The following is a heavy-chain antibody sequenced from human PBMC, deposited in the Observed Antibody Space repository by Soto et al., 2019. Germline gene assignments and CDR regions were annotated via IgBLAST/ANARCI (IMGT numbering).Heavy chain of an antibody. CDR2: IKSKTDGGTT. CDR1: GFTFSNAW. Sequence: PGGSLRLSCAASGFTFSNAWMSWVRQAPGKGLEWVGRIKSKTDGGTTDYAAPVKGRFTISRDDSKNTLYLQMNSLKTEDTAVYYCTTGASGSYYFWGNTNYYYYGMDVWGQGTTVTVSS. V-gene: IGHV3-15*01. J-gene: IGHJ6*02. D-gene: IGHD1-26*01. CDR3: TTGASGSYYFWGNTNYYYYGMDV.